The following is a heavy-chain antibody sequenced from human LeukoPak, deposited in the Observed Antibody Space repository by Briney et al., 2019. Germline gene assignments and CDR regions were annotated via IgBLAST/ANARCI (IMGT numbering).Heavy chain of an antibody. CDR2: IYYSGST. D-gene: IGHD5-12*01. CDR3: ARAKSGYVDVYFDY. CDR1: GGSISSYY. J-gene: IGHJ4*02. V-gene: IGHV4-59*01. Sequence: PSETLSLTCTVSGGSISSYYWSWLRQPPGKGLEWIGYIYYSGSTNYNPSLKSRVTISVDTSKNQFSLKLSSVTAADTAVYYCARAKSGYVDVYFDYWGQGTLVTVSS.